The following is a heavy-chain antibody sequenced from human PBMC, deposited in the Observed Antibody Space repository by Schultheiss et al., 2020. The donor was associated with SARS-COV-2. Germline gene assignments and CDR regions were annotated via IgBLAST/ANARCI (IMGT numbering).Heavy chain of an antibody. J-gene: IGHJ2*01. CDR2: ISYSGST. Sequence: SETLSLTCTVSGGSVSSGTYYWSWIRQPPGKGLEWIGYISYSGSTNYNPSLKSRVTISVDTSKNQFSLKLSSVTAADTAVYYCARDRAAAGFRNWYFDLWGRGTLVTVSS. V-gene: IGHV4-61*01. CDR1: GGSVSSGTYY. D-gene: IGHD6-13*01. CDR3: ARDRAAAGFRNWYFDL.